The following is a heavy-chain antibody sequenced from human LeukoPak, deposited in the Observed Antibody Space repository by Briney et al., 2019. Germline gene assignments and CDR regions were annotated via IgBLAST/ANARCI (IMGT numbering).Heavy chain of an antibody. CDR2: IWYDGRTQ. D-gene: IGHD3-22*01. Sequence: PGGSLRLSCAASGFTFSTYGMHWVRQAPGKGLEWVAVIWYDGRTQFYAESVKGRFAVSRDNSKNTLYLQMNSLRAEDTAVYHCARGEYYHESSGYLNYWGQGTLVTVSS. CDR1: GFTFSTYG. J-gene: IGHJ4*02. CDR3: ARGEYYHESSGYLNY. V-gene: IGHV3-33*01.